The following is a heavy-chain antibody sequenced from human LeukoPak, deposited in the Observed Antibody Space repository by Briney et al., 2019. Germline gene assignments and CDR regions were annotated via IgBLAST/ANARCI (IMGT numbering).Heavy chain of an antibody. J-gene: IGHJ4*02. CDR3: ARGAEDYYGSGSLLDY. V-gene: IGHV1-46*01. CDR2: INPSGGST. CDR1: GYTFTSYY. D-gene: IGHD3-10*01. Sequence: ASVKVSCKASGYTFTSYYMHWVRQAPGQGLEWMGIINPSGGSTSYAQKFQGRVTMTRDTSTSTVYMELSSLRSEDTAVYYCARGAEDYYGSGSLLDYWGQGTLVTVSS.